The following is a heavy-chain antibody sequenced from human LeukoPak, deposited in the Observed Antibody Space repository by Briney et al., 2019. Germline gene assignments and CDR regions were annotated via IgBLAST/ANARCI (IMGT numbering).Heavy chain of an antibody. CDR2: IRNDGSNK. V-gene: IGHV3-30*02. CDR3: ARSYGSGSSPLDY. CDR1: GFTFSSYG. J-gene: IGHJ4*02. D-gene: IGHD3-10*01. Sequence: PGGSLRLSCAASGFTFSSYGMHWVRQAPGKGLEWVAFIRNDGSNKYYADSVKGRFTISRDNSKNTLYLQMNSLRAEDTAVYYCARSYGSGSSPLDYWGQGTLVTVSS.